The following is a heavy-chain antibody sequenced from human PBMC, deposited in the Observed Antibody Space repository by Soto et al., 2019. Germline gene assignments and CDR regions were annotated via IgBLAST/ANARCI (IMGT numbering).Heavy chain of an antibody. V-gene: IGHV1-3*01. Sequence: QVQLVQSGAEVKKPGASVKVSCKASGYTFTSYAMHWVRQAPGQRLEWMGWINAGNGNTKYSQKFQGRVTITRDTSASTAYMELSSLRSEDTAVYYCATGIIRGWLLLRDWFDPWGQGTLVTVSS. CDR1: GYTFTSYA. D-gene: IGHD3-22*01. J-gene: IGHJ5*02. CDR3: ATGIIRGWLLLRDWFDP. CDR2: INAGNGNT.